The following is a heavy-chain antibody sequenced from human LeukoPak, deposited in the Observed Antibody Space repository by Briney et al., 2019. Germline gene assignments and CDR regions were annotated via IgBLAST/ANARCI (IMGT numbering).Heavy chain of an antibody. J-gene: IGHJ4*02. CDR2: ISGSGGNT. CDR3: AKSPRDGYNFDY. V-gene: IGHV3-23*01. CDR1: GFTFSSYS. Sequence: PGGSLRLSCAASGFTFSSYSMNWVRQAPGKGLEWVSAISGSGGNTYYADSVKGRFTISRDNSKNTLYLQMNSLRAEDTAVYYCAKSPRDGYNFDYWGQGTLVTVSS. D-gene: IGHD5-12*01.